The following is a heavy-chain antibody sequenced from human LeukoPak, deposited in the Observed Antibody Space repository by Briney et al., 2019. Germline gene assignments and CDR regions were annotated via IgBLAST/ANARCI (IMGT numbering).Heavy chain of an antibody. CDR2: ISSSSSYI. V-gene: IGHV3-21*01. CDR3: STAMVTYFDY. CDR1: GFTFSSYS. J-gene: IGHJ4*02. D-gene: IGHD5-18*01. Sequence: GGSLRLPCAASGFTFSSYSMNWVRQAPGKGLEWVSSISSSSSYIYYADSVKGRFTISRDNAKNSLYLQMNSLRAEDTAVYYCSTAMVTYFDYWGQGTLVTVSS.